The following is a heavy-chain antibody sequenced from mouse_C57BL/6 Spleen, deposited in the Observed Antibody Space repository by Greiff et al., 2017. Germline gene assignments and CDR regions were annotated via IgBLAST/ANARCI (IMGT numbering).Heavy chain of an antibody. CDR1: GYTFTSYW. CDR3: ARSGSNYVRAMDY. D-gene: IGHD2-5*01. J-gene: IGHJ4*01. CDR2: IHPNSGST. V-gene: IGHV1-64*01. Sequence: VQLQQPGAELVKPGASVKLSCKASGYTFTSYWMHWVKQRPGQGLEWIGMIHPNSGSTNYNEKFKSKATLTVDKSSSTAYMQLSSLTSEDSAVYYCARSGSNYVRAMDYWGQGTSVTVAS.